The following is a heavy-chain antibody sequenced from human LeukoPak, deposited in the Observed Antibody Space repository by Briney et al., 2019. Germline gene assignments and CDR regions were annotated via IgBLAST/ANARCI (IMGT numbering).Heavy chain of an antibody. Sequence: SETLSLTCTVSSGSISTSNYYWGWVRQPPGKALEWIGYIYYSGSTNYNPSLKSRVTISVDTSKNQFSLKMRSVTAADTAVYYCARFDIAEDFDCWGQGTLVTVSS. CDR1: SGSISTSNYY. D-gene: IGHD6-13*01. V-gene: IGHV4-61*05. CDR3: ARFDIAEDFDC. J-gene: IGHJ4*02. CDR2: IYYSGST.